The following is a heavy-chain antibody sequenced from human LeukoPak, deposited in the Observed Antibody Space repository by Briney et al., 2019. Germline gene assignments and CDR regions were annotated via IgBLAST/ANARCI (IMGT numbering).Heavy chain of an antibody. CDR1: GFTFSDYY. CDR2: ISSSGSSI. V-gene: IGHV3-11*01. D-gene: IGHD2-21*01. Sequence: GGSLRLSCAASGFTFSDYYMSWIRQAPGKGLEWVSYISSSGSSIYYADSVKGRFTISRDNAKNSLYLQMISLRAEDTAVYYCARDQLQDYYYYYMDVWGKGTTVTVSS. J-gene: IGHJ6*03. CDR3: ARDQLQDYYYYYMDV.